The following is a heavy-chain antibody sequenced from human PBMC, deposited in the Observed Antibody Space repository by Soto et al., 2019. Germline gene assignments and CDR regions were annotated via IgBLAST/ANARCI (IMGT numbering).Heavy chain of an antibody. CDR2: INAGNGNT. J-gene: IGHJ4*02. D-gene: IGHD2-2*01. CDR1: GYTFTSYA. CDR3: ARGPATAPDAY. Sequence: ASVKVSCKASGYTFTSYAMHWVGQAPGQRLEWMGWINAGNGNTKYSQKFQGRVTMTRDTSTSTVYMELSSLRSEDTAVYYCARGPATAPDAYWGLGTLVTVSS. V-gene: IGHV1-3*01.